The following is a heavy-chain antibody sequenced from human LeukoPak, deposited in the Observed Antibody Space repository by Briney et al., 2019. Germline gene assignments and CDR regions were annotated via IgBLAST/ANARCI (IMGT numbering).Heavy chain of an antibody. J-gene: IGHJ4*02. CDR3: ARNPLVGATPYYFDY. CDR1: GFTFSSYW. V-gene: IGHV3-74*01. Sequence: PGGSLRLSCAASGFTFSSYWMHWVRQAPGKGLVWVSRINTDGSSTSYADSVKGRFTISRDNAKNTLYLQMNSLRAEDTAVYYCARNPLVGATPYYFDYWGQGTLVTVSS. CDR2: INTDGSST. D-gene: IGHD1-26*01.